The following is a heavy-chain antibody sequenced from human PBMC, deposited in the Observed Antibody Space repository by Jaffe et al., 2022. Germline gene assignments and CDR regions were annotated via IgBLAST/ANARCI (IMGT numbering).Heavy chain of an antibody. J-gene: IGHJ3*02. CDR2: IRYDGSNK. Sequence: QVQLVESGGGVVQPGGSLRLSCAASGFTFSSYGMHWVRQAPGKGLEWVAFIRYDGSNKYYADSVKGRFTISRDNSKNTLYLQMNSLRAEDTAVYYCAKDLNSGSYYPLDAFDIWGQGTMVTVSS. CDR1: GFTFSSYG. V-gene: IGHV3-30*02. D-gene: IGHD1-26*01. CDR3: AKDLNSGSYYPLDAFDI.